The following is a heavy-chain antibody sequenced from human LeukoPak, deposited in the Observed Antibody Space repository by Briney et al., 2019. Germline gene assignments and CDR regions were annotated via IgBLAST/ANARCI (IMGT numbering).Heavy chain of an antibody. CDR3: ARAGIVGATGDFDY. Sequence: ASVKVSCKASGGTFSSYAISWVRQAPGQGLEWMGIINPSGGSTSYAQKFQGRVTMTRDTSISTAYMELSRLRSDDTAVYYCARAGIVGATGDFDYWGQGTLVTVSS. J-gene: IGHJ4*02. D-gene: IGHD1-26*01. CDR1: GGTFSSYA. CDR2: INPSGGST. V-gene: IGHV1-46*01.